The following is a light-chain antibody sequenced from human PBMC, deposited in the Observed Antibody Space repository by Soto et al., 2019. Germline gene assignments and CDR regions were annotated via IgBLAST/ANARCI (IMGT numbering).Light chain of an antibody. Sequence: DIQLTQSPSTLSASVGDRVTITCRASQSISSWLAWYQQKPGKAPKFLIYKTSNLESGVPSRFSCSGSGTEFSLTISSLQPDDFATYYCQYYNNYCWTFGQGTKVAIK. V-gene: IGKV1-5*03. CDR2: KTS. J-gene: IGKJ1*01. CDR1: QSISSW. CDR3: QYYNNYCWT.